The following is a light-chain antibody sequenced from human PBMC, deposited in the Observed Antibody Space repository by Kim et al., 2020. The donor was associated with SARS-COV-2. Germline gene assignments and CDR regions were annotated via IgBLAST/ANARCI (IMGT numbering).Light chain of an antibody. J-gene: IGKJ2*01. CDR1: QTLIRSY. Sequence: PGERVTPSSRASQTLIRSYLAWYQQKPGQAPRLLIYGTSSRANGIPGRFSGSGSGTDFTLTISRLGPEDSAVYYCQRYGSASYTFGQGTKLEI. V-gene: IGKV3-20*01. CDR2: GTS. CDR3: QRYGSASYT.